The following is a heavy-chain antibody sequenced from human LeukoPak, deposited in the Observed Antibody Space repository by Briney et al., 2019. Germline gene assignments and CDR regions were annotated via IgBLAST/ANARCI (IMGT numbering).Heavy chain of an antibody. CDR2: IYYSGST. V-gene: IGHV4-59*01. CDR1: GGSISSYY. CDR3: ARGPHCSSTSCYSEYFHH. D-gene: IGHD2-2*01. Sequence: KPSETLSLTCTVSGGSISSYYWSWIRQPPGKGLEWIGYIYYSGSTNYNPSLKSRVTISVDTSKNQFSLKLSSVTAADTAVYYCARGPHCSSTSCYSEYFHHWGQGTLVTVSS. J-gene: IGHJ1*01.